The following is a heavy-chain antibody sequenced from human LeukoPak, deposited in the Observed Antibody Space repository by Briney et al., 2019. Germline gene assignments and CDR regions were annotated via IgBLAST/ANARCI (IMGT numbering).Heavy chain of an antibody. V-gene: IGHV4-59*01. D-gene: IGHD6-13*01. Sequence: SETLSLTCTVSGGSISSYYWSWIRQPPGQGLEWIGHINDIGSTDYNPSLKSRVTISVDTSKNQFSLKLSSVTAADTAVYYCARMWFSSSWDRQFDPWGQGTLVTVSS. CDR2: INDIGST. CDR3: ARMWFSSSWDRQFDP. J-gene: IGHJ5*02. CDR1: GGSISSYY.